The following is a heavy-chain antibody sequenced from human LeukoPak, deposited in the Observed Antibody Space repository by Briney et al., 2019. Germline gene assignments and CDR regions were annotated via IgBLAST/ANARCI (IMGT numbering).Heavy chain of an antibody. D-gene: IGHD5-18*01. CDR2: INHSGST. Sequence: SETLSLTCAVYGGSFSGYYWSWIRQPPGKGPEWIGEINHSGSTNYNPSLKSRVTISVDTSKNQFSLKLSSVTAADTAVYYCARGSVTRYSYGYYYWGQGTLVTVSS. J-gene: IGHJ4*02. V-gene: IGHV4-34*01. CDR1: GGSFSGYY. CDR3: ARGSVTRYSYGYYY.